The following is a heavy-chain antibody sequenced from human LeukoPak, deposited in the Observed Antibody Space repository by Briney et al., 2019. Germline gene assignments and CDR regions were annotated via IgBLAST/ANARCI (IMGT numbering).Heavy chain of an antibody. CDR2: TYYRSRWFN. Sequence: SQTLSLTCAISGDSVSSNSAAWNWVRHSPSRGREWLGRTYYRSRWFNDYAVSVKSRLTINTDTSKNQFSLQLNSVTPEDTAVYYCARSPSGSHVDFWGQGTLVTVSS. J-gene: IGHJ4*02. CDR1: GDSVSSNSAA. D-gene: IGHD1-26*01. CDR3: ARSPSGSHVDF. V-gene: IGHV6-1*01.